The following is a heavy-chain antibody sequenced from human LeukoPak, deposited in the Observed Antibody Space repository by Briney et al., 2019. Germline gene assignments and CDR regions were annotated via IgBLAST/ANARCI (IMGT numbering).Heavy chain of an antibody. D-gene: IGHD1-14*01. CDR2: INHSGST. J-gene: IGHJ6*03. Sequence: SETLSLTCAVYGGSFSGYYWSWIRQPPGKGLEWIGEINHSGSTNYNPSLKSRVTISVDTSKNQFSLKLSSVTAADTAVYYCARRLEPYYYYYYMDVWGKGTTATISS. V-gene: IGHV4-34*01. CDR3: ARRLEPYYYYYYMDV. CDR1: GGSFSGYY.